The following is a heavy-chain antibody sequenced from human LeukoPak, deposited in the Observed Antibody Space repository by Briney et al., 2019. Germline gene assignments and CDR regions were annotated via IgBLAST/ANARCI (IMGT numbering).Heavy chain of an antibody. CDR1: GFTVSSNY. J-gene: IGHJ4*02. CDR2: ISSGSSFI. V-gene: IGHV3-21*01. CDR3: ARESSGYFY. D-gene: IGHD3-22*01. Sequence: GGSLRLSCAASGFTVSSNYMSWVRQAPGKGLEWVSSISSGSSFIYYADSVKGRFTISRDNAKNSLFLQMNSLRAEDTAVYYCARESSGYFYWGQGTLVTVSS.